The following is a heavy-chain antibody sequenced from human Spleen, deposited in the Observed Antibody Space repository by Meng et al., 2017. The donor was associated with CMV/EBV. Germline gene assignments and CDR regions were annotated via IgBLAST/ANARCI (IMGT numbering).Heavy chain of an antibody. CDR3: ARGGFCSGYTCYPRRPVDN. D-gene: IGHD2-15*01. CDR2: VNPRGGST. Sequence: TTYYMNWLRQVPGQGLEWMGIVNPRGGSTSYPQKFQGRVTMTRDTSTSTVQLELTNLRSDDTAMYYCARGGFCSGYTCYPRRPVDNWGQGTLVTVSS. V-gene: IGHV1-46*01. CDR1: TTYY. J-gene: IGHJ4*02.